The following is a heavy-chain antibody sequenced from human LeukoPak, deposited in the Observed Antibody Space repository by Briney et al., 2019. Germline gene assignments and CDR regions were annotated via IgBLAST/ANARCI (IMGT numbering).Heavy chain of an antibody. CDR1: GFTFGEYA. Sequence: PGGSLRLSCTASGFTFGEYAMSWFRQAPGKGLEWVGFIRSKAYGGTTEYAASVKGRFTISRDDSKSIAYLQMNSLKPEDTAVYYCTRDPGYYCYYMDVWGKGTTVTVSS. J-gene: IGHJ6*03. CDR2: IRSKAYGGTT. V-gene: IGHV3-49*03. CDR3: TRDPGYYCYYMDV.